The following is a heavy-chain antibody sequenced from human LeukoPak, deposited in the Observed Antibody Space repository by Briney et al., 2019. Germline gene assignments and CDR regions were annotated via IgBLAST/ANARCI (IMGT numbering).Heavy chain of an antibody. V-gene: IGHV4-31*03. CDR1: GGSISSGGYY. D-gene: IGHD3-22*01. CDR3: ARSPRGIYDSSGYGDY. J-gene: IGHJ4*02. Sequence: SQTLSLTCTVSGGSISSGGYYWGWIRQHPGQGLEWIVYIYYSGSTYYNPSLKSRVTISVDTSKNQFSLELSSVTAADTAVYYCARSPRGIYDSSGYGDYWGQGTLVTVSS. CDR2: IYYSGST.